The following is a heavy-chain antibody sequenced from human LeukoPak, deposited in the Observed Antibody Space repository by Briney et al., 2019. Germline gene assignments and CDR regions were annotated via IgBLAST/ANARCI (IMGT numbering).Heavy chain of an antibody. V-gene: IGHV3-20*04. CDR1: GFTFVDYG. D-gene: IGHD3-3*02. Sequence: GGSLRLSCATSGFTFVDYGLNWVRRAPGKGLEWLSAINYNGGNTDYADSVKGRFTISRDNAKNSLYLRMDSLRAEETALYYCARDRLGSSFSVSHFDLWGQGTLVTVSS. CDR2: INYNGGNT. J-gene: IGHJ4*02. CDR3: ARDRLGSSFSVSHFDL.